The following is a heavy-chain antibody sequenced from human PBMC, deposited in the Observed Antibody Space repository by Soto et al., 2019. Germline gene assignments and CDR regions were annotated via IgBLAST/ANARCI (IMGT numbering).Heavy chain of an antibody. D-gene: IGHD6-13*01. CDR1: GGSISSGGYS. CDR2: IYHSGST. CDR3: ASSHAGAHITAAVH. V-gene: IGHV4-30-2*01. J-gene: IGHJ1*01. Sequence: QLQLQESGSGLVKPSQTLSLTCAVSGGSISSGGYSWSWIRQPPGKGLEWIGYIYHSGSTYYNPYLKSRVTISVDRSKNQFSLKLSSVTAADTAVYYCASSHAGAHITAAVHWCQGTLVTVSS.